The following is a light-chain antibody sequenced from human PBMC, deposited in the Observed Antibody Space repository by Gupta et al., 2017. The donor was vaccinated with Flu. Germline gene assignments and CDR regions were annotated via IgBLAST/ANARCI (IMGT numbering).Light chain of an antibody. CDR2: GAS. J-gene: IGKJ1*01. CDR3: QRNHNWART. Sequence: PTALSVSPGERSTHSCRASRGLANNLAWFQQRPGLAPRLLIYGASTRGSTVPARFSGSGSGTDFTLTISILHSEDFAVYYCQRNHNWARTFGQGTKVEVK. V-gene: IGKV3-15*01. CDR1: RGLANN.